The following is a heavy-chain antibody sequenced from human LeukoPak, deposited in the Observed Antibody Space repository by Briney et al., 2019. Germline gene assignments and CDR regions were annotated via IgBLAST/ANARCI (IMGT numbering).Heavy chain of an antibody. CDR1: GFTFTNYG. V-gene: IGHV1-2*02. D-gene: IGHD6-6*01. CDR2: INPNSGGT. Sequence: ASVKVSCKASGFTFTNYGISWVRQAPGQGLEWMGWINPNSGGTNYAQKFQGRVTMTRDTSISTAYIELSRLRSDDTAVYYRARDGPGSSSPFFDYWGQGTLVTVSS. J-gene: IGHJ4*02. CDR3: ARDGPGSSSPFFDY.